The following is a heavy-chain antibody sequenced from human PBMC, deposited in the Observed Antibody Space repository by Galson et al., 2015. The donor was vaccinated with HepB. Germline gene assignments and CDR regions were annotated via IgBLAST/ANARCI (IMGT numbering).Heavy chain of an antibody. Sequence: SLRLSCAASGFTFSSYAMSWVRQAPGKGLEWVSAISGSGGSTYYADSVKGRFTISRDNSKNTLYLQMNSLRAEDTAVYYCAKDPPGDLIAVAGYFDYWGQGTLVTVSS. CDR1: GFTFSSYA. CDR2: ISGSGGST. D-gene: IGHD6-19*01. J-gene: IGHJ4*02. CDR3: AKDPPGDLIAVAGYFDY. V-gene: IGHV3-23*01.